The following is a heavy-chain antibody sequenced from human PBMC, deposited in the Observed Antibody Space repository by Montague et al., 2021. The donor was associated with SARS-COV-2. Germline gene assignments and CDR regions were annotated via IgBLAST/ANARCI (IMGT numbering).Heavy chain of an antibody. CDR1: GGSITNNIDY. CDR3: ARLKRYFESSGSMWAFDF. J-gene: IGHJ3*01. V-gene: IGHV4-39*02. D-gene: IGHD3-22*01. CDR2: IHYTGNT. Sequence: SETLSLTCTVSGGSITNNIDYWTWIRQPPGKGPEWIGCIHYTGNTYYNPSLKSRLTISVMTSKNHFTLKLSSVTAADTAVYYCARLKRYFESSGSMWAFDFWGQGTRVTVSS.